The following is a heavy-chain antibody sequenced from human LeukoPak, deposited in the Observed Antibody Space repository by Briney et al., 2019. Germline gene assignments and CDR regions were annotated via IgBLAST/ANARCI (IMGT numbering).Heavy chain of an antibody. CDR3: ARCGAPVVTARGYFDY. D-gene: IGHD2-15*01. CDR1: GGSFSGYY. Sequence: SETLSLTCAVYGGSFSGYYWSWIRQPPGKGLEWIGEINHSGSTNYNPSLKSQVTISVDTSKNQFSLKLSSVTAADTAVYYCARCGAPVVTARGYFDYWGQGTLVTVSS. J-gene: IGHJ4*02. V-gene: IGHV4-34*01. CDR2: INHSGST.